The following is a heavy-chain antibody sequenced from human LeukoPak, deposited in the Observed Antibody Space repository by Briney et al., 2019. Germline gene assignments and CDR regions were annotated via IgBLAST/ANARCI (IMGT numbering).Heavy chain of an antibody. V-gene: IGHV3-20*04. D-gene: IGHD6-13*01. CDR2: INWNGGST. J-gene: IGHJ4*02. CDR3: ASWAAAGTEEVY. CDR1: GFTFDDYG. Sequence: PGGSLRLSCAASGFTFDDYGMSWVRQAPGKGLERASGINWNGGSTGYADSVKGRFTISRDNAKNSLYLQMNSLRAEDTALYYCASWAAAGTEEVYWGQGTLVTVSS.